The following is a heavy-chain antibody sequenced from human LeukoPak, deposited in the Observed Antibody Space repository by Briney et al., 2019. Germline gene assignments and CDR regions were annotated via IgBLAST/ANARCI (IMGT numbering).Heavy chain of an antibody. V-gene: IGHV4-38-2*02. CDR3: ATGGNYYGFDP. J-gene: IGHJ5*02. CDR2: IYHSGST. Sequence: PSETLSLTCTVSGYSISSGYYWGWIRQPPGKGLEWIGSIYHSGSTYYNPSLKSRVTISVDTSKNQFSLKLSSVTAADTAVYFCATGGNYYGFDPWGQGTLVTVSS. D-gene: IGHD3-10*01. CDR1: GYSISSGYY.